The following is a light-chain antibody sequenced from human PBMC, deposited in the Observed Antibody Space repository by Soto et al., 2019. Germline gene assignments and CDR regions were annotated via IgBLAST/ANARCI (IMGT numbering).Light chain of an antibody. V-gene: IGLV2-14*01. Sequence: QSALTQPRSVSGSPGQSITISCTGTSSDVGAFNYVSWYQQHPGKAPKLIIYEVSSRPSGVSYRFSGSKSDNTASLTISGLQPEDEADYYCSSHKTDDLFVFGSGTKVTVL. CDR3: SSHKTDDLFV. J-gene: IGLJ1*01. CDR2: EVS. CDR1: SSDVGAFNY.